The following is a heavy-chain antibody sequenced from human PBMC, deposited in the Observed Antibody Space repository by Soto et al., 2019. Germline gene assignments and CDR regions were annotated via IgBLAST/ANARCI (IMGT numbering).Heavy chain of an antibody. CDR1: GYTFTSYG. J-gene: IGHJ5*02. Sequence: PSVKVSCKASGYTFTSYGIHWVRQAPGQRLEWMGWINAANGDTKYSPKFQGRVTITRDTSASTAYMELSSLRSEDTAVYYCVRRHVSATGIDWFDPWGQGTQVTVSS. D-gene: IGHD6-13*01. CDR3: VRRHVSATGIDWFDP. V-gene: IGHV1-3*01. CDR2: INAANGDT.